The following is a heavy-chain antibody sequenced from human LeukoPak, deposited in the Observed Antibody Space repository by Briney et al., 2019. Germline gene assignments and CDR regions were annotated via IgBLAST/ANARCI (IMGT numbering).Heavy chain of an antibody. CDR1: GFTFSSYA. V-gene: IGHV3-23*01. J-gene: IGHJ3*02. CDR2: ISGSGGST. Sequence: GGSLRLSCAASGFTFSSYAMSWVRQAPGKGLEWVSAISGSGGSTYYADSVKGRFTISRDNSKNTLYLQMNSLRAEDTAVYYCAVHYGSGSCPSAFDIWGQGTTVTVSS. CDR3: AVHYGSGSCPSAFDI. D-gene: IGHD3-10*01.